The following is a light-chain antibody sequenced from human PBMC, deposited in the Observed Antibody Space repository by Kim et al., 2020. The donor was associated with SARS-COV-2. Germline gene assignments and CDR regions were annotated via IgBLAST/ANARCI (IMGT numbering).Light chain of an antibody. CDR2: GAS. Sequence: LSASVGDSVIITCRASQSIGNCLNWYQHKPGKAPKLLIYGASSLQSGVPSGFSGSGSGTEFTLTISSLQPEDIATYYCQQCASTPTFGQGTKLEI. J-gene: IGKJ1*01. CDR3: QQCASTPT. CDR1: QSIGNC. V-gene: IGKV1-39*01.